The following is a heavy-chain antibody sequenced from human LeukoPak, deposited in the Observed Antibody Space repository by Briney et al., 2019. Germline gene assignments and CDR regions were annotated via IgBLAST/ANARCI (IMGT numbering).Heavy chain of an antibody. CDR2: IYWNDDK. CDR1: GFSLATSGVG. J-gene: IGHJ4*02. D-gene: IGHD6-19*01. Sequence: SGPTLVNPTQTLTLTCTFSGFSLATSGVGVGWIRQPPGKALEWLALIYWNDDKRYSPSLKTRLTISKDTSKNQVVLTMTNMDPVDTATYYCARNLYSSGWSALDYWGQGTLVTVSS. V-gene: IGHV2-5*01. CDR3: ARNLYSSGWSALDY.